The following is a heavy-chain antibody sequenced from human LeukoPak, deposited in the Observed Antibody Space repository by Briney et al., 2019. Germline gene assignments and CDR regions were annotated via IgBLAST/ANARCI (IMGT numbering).Heavy chain of an antibody. CDR3: ARWAYCSSTSCYGRYYYYYMDV. V-gene: IGHV4-59*12. D-gene: IGHD2-2*01. CDR2: MYNSGST. CDR1: GGSISGSY. Sequence: SETLSLTCTVSGGSISGSYWSWIRQPPGKGLEWIAYMYNSGSTNYNPSLKSRVTISIDTSKNQFSLKLSSVTAADTAVYYCARWAYCSSTSCYGRYYYYYMDVWGKGTTVTVSS. J-gene: IGHJ6*03.